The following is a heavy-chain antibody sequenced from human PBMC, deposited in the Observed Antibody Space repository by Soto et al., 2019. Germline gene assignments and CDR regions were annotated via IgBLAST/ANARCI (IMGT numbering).Heavy chain of an antibody. CDR2: ISAYNGNT. V-gene: IGHV1-18*04. J-gene: IGHJ4*02. CDR1: GYTFTSYG. D-gene: IGHD5-12*01. Sequence: GASVKVSCKASGYTFTSYGISWVRQAPGQGLEWMGWISAYNGNTNYAQKLQGRVTMTMDMSITTVYMELSNLRPDDTAVYYCGRGRSGQIVVFYWGQGTPVTVSS. CDR3: GRGRSGQIVVFY.